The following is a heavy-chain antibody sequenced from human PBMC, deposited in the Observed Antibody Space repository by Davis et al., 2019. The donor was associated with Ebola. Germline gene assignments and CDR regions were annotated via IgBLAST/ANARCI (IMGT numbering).Heavy chain of an antibody. CDR3: ARGGTAGKGWYYHYGRDV. CDR2: ISDYNGKT. Sequence: ASVKVSCKASGYTFTSYVFSWLRQPPGQGLEWMGWISDYNGKTNYAQKLQGRATMTTDTSTSTAYMELRRLRFDGTAVYYCARGGTAGKGWYYHYGRDVWGQGTTVTVSS. J-gene: IGHJ6*02. D-gene: IGHD6-13*01. CDR1: GYTFTSYV. V-gene: IGHV1-18*01.